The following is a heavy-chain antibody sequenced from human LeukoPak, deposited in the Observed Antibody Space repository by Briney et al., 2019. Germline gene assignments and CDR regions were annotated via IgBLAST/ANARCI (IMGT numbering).Heavy chain of an antibody. CDR2: IYTSGST. V-gene: IGHV4-4*07. CDR3: ARGGIAAAGWVDYYYYAMDV. Sequence: TSETLSLTCTVSGGSISSYYWSWIRQPAGKGLEWIGRIYTSGSTNYNPSLKSRVTMSVDASKNQFSLKLSSVTAADTAVYYCARGGIAAAGWVDYYYYAMDVWGQGTTVTVSS. J-gene: IGHJ6*02. CDR1: GGSISSYY. D-gene: IGHD6-13*01.